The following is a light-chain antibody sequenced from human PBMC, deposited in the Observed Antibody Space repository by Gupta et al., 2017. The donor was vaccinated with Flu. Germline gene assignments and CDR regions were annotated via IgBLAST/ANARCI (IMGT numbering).Light chain of an antibody. CDR1: SSNIGNSY. Sequence: QSVLTQPPSASGTPGQRVTISCSGSSSNIGNSYVYWFRQLPGTAPKLLIYRDNQRPSGVPDRFSGSKSGTSAALAISGLRAEDEADYYCAAWDDSRRGRVFGGGTKLTVL. CDR3: AAWDDSRRGRV. V-gene: IGLV1-47*01. CDR2: RDN. J-gene: IGLJ3*02.